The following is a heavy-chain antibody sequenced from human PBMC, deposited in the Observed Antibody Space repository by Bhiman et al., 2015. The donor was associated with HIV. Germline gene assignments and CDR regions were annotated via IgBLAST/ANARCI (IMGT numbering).Heavy chain of an antibody. D-gene: IGHD5-24*01. J-gene: IGHJ4*02. V-gene: IGHV3-21*01. CDR2: ISSSSSYI. Sequence: EVQLVESGGGLVKPGGSLTLSCAASGFTFSTYTMNWVRQAPGKGLEWVSSISSSSSYIYYADSLKGRLTISRDNAKNSLYLQMNSLRAEDTAVYYCANSRRDGYIDYWGQGTLVTVSS. CDR1: GFTFSTYT. CDR3: ANSRRDGYIDY.